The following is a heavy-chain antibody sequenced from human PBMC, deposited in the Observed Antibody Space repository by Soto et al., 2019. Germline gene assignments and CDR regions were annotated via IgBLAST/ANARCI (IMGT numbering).Heavy chain of an antibody. CDR1: GFTFSDYW. CDR3: TTGLMWYRRPPVP. CDR2: IEDDGSTI. D-gene: IGHD2-15*01. J-gene: IGHJ5*02. Sequence: GGSLRLSCAVSGFTFSDYWMHWVRQAPGKGLVWVSRIEDDGSTISHADSVKGRFTISRDNNKNTLYLQMTSLGAEDTAVYYCTTGLMWYRRPPVPCGQGTLGTVSS. V-gene: IGHV3-74*01.